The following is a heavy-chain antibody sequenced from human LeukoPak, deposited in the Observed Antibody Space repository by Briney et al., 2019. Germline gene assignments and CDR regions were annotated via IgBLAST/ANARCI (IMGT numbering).Heavy chain of an antibody. CDR2: INAYNGST. V-gene: IGHV1-18*01. Sequence: ASVKVSCKASGYTFTTYAIHWVRQAPGQRLEWMGWINAYNGSTNYAQKLQGRVTMTTDTSTSTAYMELRSLRSDDTAVYYCARLGGYRIHYYYYMDVWGKGTTVTVSS. CDR3: ARLGGYRIHYYYYMDV. D-gene: IGHD3-22*01. J-gene: IGHJ6*03. CDR1: GYTFTTYA.